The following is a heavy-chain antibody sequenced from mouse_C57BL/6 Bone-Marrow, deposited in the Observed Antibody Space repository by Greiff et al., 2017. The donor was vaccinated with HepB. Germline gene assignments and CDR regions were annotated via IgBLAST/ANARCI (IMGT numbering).Heavy chain of an antibody. J-gene: IGHJ2*01. V-gene: IGHV14-4*01. CDR1: GFNIKDDY. CDR3: TTDYSNY. D-gene: IGHD2-5*01. Sequence: VQLQQSGAELVRPGASVKLSCTASGFNIKDDYMHWLKQRPEQGLEWIGWIDPENGDTEYASKFQGKATITADTSSNTAYLQLSSLTSEDTAVYYCTTDYSNYWGQGTTLTVSS. CDR2: IDPENGDT.